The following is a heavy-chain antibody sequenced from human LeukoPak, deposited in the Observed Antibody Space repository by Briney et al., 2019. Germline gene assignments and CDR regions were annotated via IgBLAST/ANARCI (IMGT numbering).Heavy chain of an antibody. CDR1: AFTFSTYS. Sequence: GGSLRLSCAASAFTFSTYSMNWVRQAPGKGLEWVSSISSSSLYIYYADSVKGRFTISRDNAKNSLYLQMNSLRAEDTAIYYCGSLHNRALWGQGTLVTVSS. CDR3: GSLHNRAL. D-gene: IGHD2/OR15-2a*01. V-gene: IGHV3-21*01. J-gene: IGHJ1*01. CDR2: ISSSSLYI.